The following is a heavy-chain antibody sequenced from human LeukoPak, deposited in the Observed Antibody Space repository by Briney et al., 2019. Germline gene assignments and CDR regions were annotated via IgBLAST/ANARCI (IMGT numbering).Heavy chain of an antibody. D-gene: IGHD3-16*02. V-gene: IGHV4-61*08. CDR1: GGSISSGGYS. J-gene: IGHJ5*02. CDR2: IYYSGST. CDR3: ARHRDYDYVWGSYRPPNWFDP. Sequence: SETLSLTCAVSGGSISSGGYSWSWIRQPPGKGLEWIGYIYYSGSTNYNPSLKSRVTISVDTSKNQFSLKLSSVTAADTAVYYCARHRDYDYVWGSYRPPNWFDPWGQGTLVTVSS.